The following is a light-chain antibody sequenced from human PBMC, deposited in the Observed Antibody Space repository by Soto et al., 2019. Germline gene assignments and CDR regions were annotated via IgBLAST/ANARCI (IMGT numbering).Light chain of an antibody. CDR2: KAS. J-gene: IGKJ1*01. CDR3: KKYNIYWP. Sequence: DIQMTQSPSTLSASVGDRVTITCRASQSISSWLAWYQQKPGKAPKLLIYKASSLESGVPSRFSGSGSGTDFTLTISSLQPDDFAIYYCKKYNIYWPFGKGTKVEIK. CDR1: QSISSW. V-gene: IGKV1-5*03.